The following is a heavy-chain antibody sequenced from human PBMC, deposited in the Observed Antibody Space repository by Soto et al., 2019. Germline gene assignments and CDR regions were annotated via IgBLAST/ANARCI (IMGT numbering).Heavy chain of an antibody. CDR1: RFTFSSHG. Sequence: GGSLRLSCAASRFTFSSHGMHWVRQAPGKGLEWVAIISYDGSNKYYADSVKGRFTISRDNSKDTLYLQMNSLRAEDTAIYYCAKDRVESGMGEIDYWGQGNLVTASS. CDR3: AKDRVESGMGEIDY. V-gene: IGHV3-30*18. CDR2: ISYDGSNK. J-gene: IGHJ4*02. D-gene: IGHD3-16*01.